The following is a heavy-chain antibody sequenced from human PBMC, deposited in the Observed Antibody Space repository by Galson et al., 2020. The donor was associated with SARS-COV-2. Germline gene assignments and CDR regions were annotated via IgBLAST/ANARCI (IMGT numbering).Heavy chain of an antibody. V-gene: IGHV3-49*04. CDR1: GFTFGDYA. CDR3: TRDPGIAAAATLIFYYYYYGMDV. Sequence: GGSLRLSCTASGFTFGDYAMSWVRQAPGKGLEWVGFIRSKAYGGTTEYAASVKGRFTISRDDSKSIAYLQMNSLKTEDTAVYYCTRDPGIAAAATLIFYYYYYGMDVWGQGTTVTVSS. J-gene: IGHJ6*02. D-gene: IGHD6-13*01. CDR2: IRSKAYGGTT.